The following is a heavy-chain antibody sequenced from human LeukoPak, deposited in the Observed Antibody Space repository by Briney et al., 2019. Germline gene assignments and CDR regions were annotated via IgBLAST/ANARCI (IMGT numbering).Heavy chain of an antibody. J-gene: IGHJ3*02. D-gene: IGHD3-10*01. CDR1: GYTFTSYA. CDR3: ARGTITMVRGVRDDAFDI. Sequence: GASVKVSCKASGYTFTSYAMHWVRQAPGQRLEWMGWINAGNGNTKYSQEFQGRVTITRDTSASTAYMELRSLRSDDTAVYYCARGTITMVRGVRDDAFDIWGQGTMVTVSS. V-gene: IGHV1-3*01. CDR2: INAGNGNT.